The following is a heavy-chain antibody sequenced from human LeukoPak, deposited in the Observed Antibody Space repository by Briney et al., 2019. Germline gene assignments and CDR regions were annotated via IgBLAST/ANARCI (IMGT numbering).Heavy chain of an antibody. J-gene: IGHJ4*02. CDR3: ARVRIAVAGKYYFDY. Sequence: VASVKVSCKASGYTFTGYYMHWVRQAPGQGLEWMGWINPNSGGTNYAQKFQGRVTMTRDTSTSTAYMELSRLRSDDTAVCYCARVRIAVAGKYYFDYWGQGTLVTVSS. D-gene: IGHD6-19*01. CDR1: GYTFTGYY. CDR2: INPNSGGT. V-gene: IGHV1-2*02.